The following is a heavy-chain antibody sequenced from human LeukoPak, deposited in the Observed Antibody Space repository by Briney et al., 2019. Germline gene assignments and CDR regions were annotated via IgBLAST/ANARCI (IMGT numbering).Heavy chain of an antibody. CDR1: GFTLSSHA. J-gene: IGHJ4*02. D-gene: IGHD1-7*01. CDR3: AKEGKTRNWNYYQAKPVY. V-gene: IGHV3-23*01. CDR2: ISDSGGST. Sequence: GGSLRLSCGASGFTLSSHAMNWVRQAPGKGLEWVSAISDSGGSTYYADSVKGRFTISRDNSKNTLYLQMNSLRAEDTAVYYCAKEGKTRNWNYYQAKPVYWGQGTLVTVSS.